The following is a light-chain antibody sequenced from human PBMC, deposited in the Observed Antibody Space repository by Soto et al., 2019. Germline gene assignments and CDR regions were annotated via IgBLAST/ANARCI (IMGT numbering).Light chain of an antibody. CDR1: QNINDW. Sequence: DIQGTQSPSTLSASVGDRVTINCRASQNINDWLAWYQQKSGKAPKVLIYKASSLGSGVPSRFSGSGYGTEFTLTISSLQTEDFATCYCPQYGANSPWTVGQGTKVEIK. CDR2: KAS. V-gene: IGKV1-5*03. J-gene: IGKJ1*01. CDR3: PQYGANSPWT.